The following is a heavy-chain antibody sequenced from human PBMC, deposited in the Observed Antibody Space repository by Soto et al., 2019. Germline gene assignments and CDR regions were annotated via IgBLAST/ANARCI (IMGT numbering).Heavy chain of an antibody. Sequence: KPSETLSLTCTVSGGSISSYYWSWIRQPPGKGLEWIGYIYYSGSTNYNPSLKSRVTISVDTSKNQFSLKLSSVTAADTAVYYCARDYYDSSGHDAFDIWGQGTMVTVSS. CDR3: ARDYYDSSGHDAFDI. J-gene: IGHJ3*02. D-gene: IGHD3-22*01. CDR1: GGSISSYY. V-gene: IGHV4-59*12. CDR2: IYYSGST.